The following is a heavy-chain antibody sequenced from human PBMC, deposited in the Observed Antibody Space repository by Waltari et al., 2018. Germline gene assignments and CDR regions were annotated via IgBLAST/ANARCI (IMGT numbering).Heavy chain of an antibody. V-gene: IGHV1-8*01. CDR2: MNPNSGNT. J-gene: IGHJ6*02. CDR1: GYTFTSYD. CDR3: ARGRITIFGVVISYYYGMDV. Sequence: QVQLVQSGAEVKKPGASVKVSCKASGYTFTSYDINWVRQATGQGLEWMGWMNPNSGNTGYAQKFQGRVTMTRNTSISTAYMELSSLRSEDTAVYYCARGRITIFGVVISYYYGMDVWGQGTTVTVSS. D-gene: IGHD3-3*01.